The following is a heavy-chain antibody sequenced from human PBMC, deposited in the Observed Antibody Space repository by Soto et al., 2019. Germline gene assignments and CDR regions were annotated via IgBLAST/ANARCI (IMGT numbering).Heavy chain of an antibody. J-gene: IGHJ5*02. V-gene: IGHV4-30-4*01. CDR2: IYYSGST. Sequence: QVQLQESGPGLVKPSQTLSLTCTVSGGSISSGDYYWSWIRQPPGKGLEWIGYIYYSGSTYYNPSRKRRVTTSVDTSKNPFSLQLSSVTAADTAVYYCARTIHYENWFDPWGQGTLVTVSS. CDR3: ARTIHYENWFDP. CDR1: GGSISSGDYY. D-gene: IGHD4-17*01.